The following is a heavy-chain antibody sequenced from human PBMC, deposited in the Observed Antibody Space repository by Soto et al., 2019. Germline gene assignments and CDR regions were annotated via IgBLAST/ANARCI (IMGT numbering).Heavy chain of an antibody. CDR2: TYYRSKWYN. CDR3: ARDFSLMARGWFDP. Sequence: SQSLSLTCAISGDSVSSDSAAWNWIRQSPSRGLEWLGRTYYRSKWYNDYAVSVKSRITINPDTSKNQFSLQLNSVTPEDTAVYYCARDFSLMARGWFDPWGQGTLVTVSS. J-gene: IGHJ5*02. CDR1: GDSVSSDSAA. V-gene: IGHV6-1*01.